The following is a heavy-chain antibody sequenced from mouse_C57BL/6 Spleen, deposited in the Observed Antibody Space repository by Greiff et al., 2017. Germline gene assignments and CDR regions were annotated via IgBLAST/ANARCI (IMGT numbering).Heavy chain of an antibody. CDR1: GYTFTSYG. D-gene: IGHD3-2*02. Sequence: VQLQQSGAELARPGASVKLSCKASGYTFTSYGISWVKQRTGQGLEWIGEIYPRSGNTYYNEKFKGKATLTADKASSTASMELRSLTSEDSAVYFCARTGAQAPYYFDYWGQGTTLTVSS. CDR3: ARTGAQAPYYFDY. CDR2: IYPRSGNT. V-gene: IGHV1-81*01. J-gene: IGHJ2*01.